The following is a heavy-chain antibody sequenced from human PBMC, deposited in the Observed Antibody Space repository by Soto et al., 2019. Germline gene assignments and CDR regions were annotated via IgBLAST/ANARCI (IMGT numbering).Heavy chain of an antibody. CDR3: ARHQYYDILTGSRGWFDP. D-gene: IGHD3-9*01. V-gene: IGHV4-39*01. CDR2: IYYSGST. Sequence: QLQLQESGPGLVKPSETLSLTCTVSGCSISSSSYYWGWIRQPPGKRLEWIGSIYYSGSTYYNPSLKSRVAISVDTSKNQFALKLSSVTAADTAVYYCARHQYYDILTGSRGWFDPWGQGTLVTVS. CDR1: GCSISSSSYY. J-gene: IGHJ5*02.